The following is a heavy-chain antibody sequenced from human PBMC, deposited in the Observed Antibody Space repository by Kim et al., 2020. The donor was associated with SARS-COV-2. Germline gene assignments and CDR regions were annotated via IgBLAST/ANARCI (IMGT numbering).Heavy chain of an antibody. D-gene: IGHD3-16*02. V-gene: IGHV3-33*01. J-gene: IGHJ6*02. Sequence: GGSLRLSCAASGFTFSSYGMHWVRQAPGKGLEWVAVIWYDGSNKYYADSVKGRFTISRDNSKNTLYLQMNSLRAEDTAVYYCARDPGWVRLGELSLSSYYGMDVWGQGTTVTVSS. CDR3: ARDPGWVRLGELSLSSYYGMDV. CDR2: IWYDGSNK. CDR1: GFTFSSYG.